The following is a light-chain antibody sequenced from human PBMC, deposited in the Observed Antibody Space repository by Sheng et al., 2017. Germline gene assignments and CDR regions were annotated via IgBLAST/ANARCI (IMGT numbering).Light chain of an antibody. Sequence: EIVMTQSPATLSVSPGERATLSCRASQSVSSNLAWYQHKPGQAPRLLIYGASTRVTGIPARFSGSGSGTEFTLTISSLQSEDSAVYYCQQYNNWPPLTFGGGTKVEIK. CDR1: QSVSSN. J-gene: IGKJ4*01. CDR2: GAS. V-gene: IGKV3-15*01. CDR3: QQYNNWPPLT.